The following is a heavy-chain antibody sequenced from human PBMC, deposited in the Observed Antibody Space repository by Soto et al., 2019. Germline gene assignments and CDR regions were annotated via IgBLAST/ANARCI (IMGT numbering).Heavy chain of an antibody. CDR3: ARGGGAMARRLYYYGMDV. CDR1: GGTFSSYA. D-gene: IGHD5-18*01. Sequence: SVKVSCKASGGTFSSYAISWVRQATGQGLEWMGGIIPIFGTANYAQKFQGRVTITADESTSTAYMELSSLRSEDTAVDYCARGGGAMARRLYYYGMDVWGQGTTVTVSS. J-gene: IGHJ6*02. CDR2: IIPIFGTA. V-gene: IGHV1-69*13.